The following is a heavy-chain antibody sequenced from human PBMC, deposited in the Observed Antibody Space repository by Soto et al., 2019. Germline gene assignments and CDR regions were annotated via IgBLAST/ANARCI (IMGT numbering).Heavy chain of an antibody. CDR3: GKAGGAAATVDYFDY. V-gene: IGHV3-23*01. CDR2: IGVSGSST. CDR1: GFTFSRNA. J-gene: IGHJ4*02. Sequence: GGSLRLSCAASGFTFSRNAMNWVRQAPGKGLEWVSGIGVSGSSTYYADSVKGRFTISRDNSKNTLYLQMNGLRAEDTAVYYWGKAGGAAATVDYFDYWGQGTLVTVSS. D-gene: IGHD6-13*01.